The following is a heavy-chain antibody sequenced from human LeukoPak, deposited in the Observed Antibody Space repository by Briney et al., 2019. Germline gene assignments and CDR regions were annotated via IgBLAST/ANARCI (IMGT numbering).Heavy chain of an antibody. J-gene: IGHJ4*02. CDR2: IYYSGST. Sequence: RSSETLSLTCAVYGGSFSGYYWSWIRQPPGKGLEWIGYIYYSGSTNYNPSLKSRVTISVDTSKNQFSLELSSVTAADTAVYYCARSHGDYWGQGTLVTVSS. CDR1: GGSFSGYY. V-gene: IGHV4-59*08. CDR3: ARSHGDY.